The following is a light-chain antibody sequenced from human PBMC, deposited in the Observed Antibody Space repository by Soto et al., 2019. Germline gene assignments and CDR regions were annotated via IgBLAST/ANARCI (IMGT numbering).Light chain of an antibody. Sequence: IVMTQSPATLSVSQGERATLSCRASQSVGSFLAWYQQKPGQAPRLLIYGASTRTTGIPVRFSGSGSGTEFTLTISSLQSEDLGLYYCQQSNNWPPRITFGQGTRLEIK. J-gene: IGKJ5*01. CDR3: QQSNNWPPRIT. CDR1: QSVGSF. CDR2: GAS. V-gene: IGKV3-15*01.